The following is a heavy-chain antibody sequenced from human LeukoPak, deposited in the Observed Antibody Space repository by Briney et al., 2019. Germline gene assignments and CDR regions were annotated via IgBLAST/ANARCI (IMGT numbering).Heavy chain of an antibody. D-gene: IGHD3-10*01. Sequence: QPGGSLRLSCAASGFTFSSYAMSWVRQAPGKGLEWVSYISSGSTIYYADSVKGRFTISRDNAKNSLYLQMNSLRAEDTAVYYCAREAMVRGAYYFDYWGQGTLVTVSS. CDR3: AREAMVRGAYYFDY. V-gene: IGHV3-48*04. CDR2: ISSGSTI. J-gene: IGHJ4*02. CDR1: GFTFSSYA.